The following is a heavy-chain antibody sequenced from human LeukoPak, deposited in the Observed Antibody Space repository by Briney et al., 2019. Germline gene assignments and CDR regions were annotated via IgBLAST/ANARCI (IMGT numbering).Heavy chain of an antibody. CDR3: AKDGAYCGGDCYPYYFDY. J-gene: IGHJ4*02. D-gene: IGHD2-21*02. V-gene: IGHV3-23*01. CDR2: ISGSGGST. Sequence: GGSLRLSCAASGFTFRSHWMHWVRQVPGKGLEWVSAISGSGGSTYYADSVKGRFTISRDNSKNTLYLQMNSLRAEDTAVYYCAKDGAYCGGDCYPYYFDYWGQGTLVTVSS. CDR1: GFTFRSHW.